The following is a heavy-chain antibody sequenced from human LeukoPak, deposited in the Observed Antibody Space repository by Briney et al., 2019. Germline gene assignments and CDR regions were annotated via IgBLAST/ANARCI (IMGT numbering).Heavy chain of an antibody. J-gene: IGHJ5*02. CDR3: ARLMNCGGDCIWFDP. D-gene: IGHD2-21*02. CDR1: GGSISSYY. CDR2: IYYSGST. V-gene: IGHV4-59*01. Sequence: SETLSLTCTVSGGSISSYYRSWIRQPPGKGLEWIGYIYYSGSTNYNPSLKSRVTISVDTSKNQFSLKLSSVTAADTAVYYCARLMNCGGDCIWFDPWGQGTLVTASS.